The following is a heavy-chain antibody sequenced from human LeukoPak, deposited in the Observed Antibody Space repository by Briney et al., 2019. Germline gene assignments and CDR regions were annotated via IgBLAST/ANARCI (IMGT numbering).Heavy chain of an antibody. D-gene: IGHD3-10*01. CDR2: ISGSGGST. CDR3: AKPTARLGELLYFDY. J-gene: IGHJ4*02. V-gene: IGHV3-23*01. CDR1: GFTFSDYY. Sequence: GGSLRLSCAASGFTFSDYYMSWVRQAPGKGLEWVSAISGSGGSTYYADSVKGRFTISRDNSKNTLYLQMNSLRAEDTAVYYCAKPTARLGELLYFDYWGQGTLVTVSS.